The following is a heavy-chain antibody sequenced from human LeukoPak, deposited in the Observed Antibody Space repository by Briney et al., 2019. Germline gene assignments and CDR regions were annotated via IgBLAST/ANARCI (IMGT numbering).Heavy chain of an antibody. D-gene: IGHD6-13*01. J-gene: IGHJ4*02. V-gene: IGHV3-23*01. CDR2: ISGSGHST. Sequence: GGSLRLSCAASGFTFSTYYMSWVRQAPGRGLEWVSAISGSGHSTYYADSVRGRFTIPRDNSKNTLYLRMNSLRADDTAVYYCVKDEPGNSWYNWGQGTLITVSS. CDR3: VKDEPGNSWYN. CDR1: GFTFSTYY.